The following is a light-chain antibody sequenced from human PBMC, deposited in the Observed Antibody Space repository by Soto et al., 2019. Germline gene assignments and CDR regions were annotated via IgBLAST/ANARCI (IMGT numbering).Light chain of an antibody. Sequence: EIVLTQSPGTLSLSRGERATLSSRASQSVSSSYLAWYQQRPGQAPRLLIYDASNRATGIPARFSGSGSGTDFTLTISRLEPEDFAVYYCQQRSNWPPWTFGQGTKVDIK. J-gene: IGKJ1*01. CDR1: QSVSSSY. V-gene: IGKV3D-20*02. CDR2: DAS. CDR3: QQRSNWPPWT.